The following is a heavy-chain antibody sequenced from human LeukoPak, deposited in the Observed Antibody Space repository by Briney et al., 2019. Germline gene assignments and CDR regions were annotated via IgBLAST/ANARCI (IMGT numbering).Heavy chain of an antibody. D-gene: IGHD3-3*01. CDR2: ISNSGGTT. V-gene: IGHV3-23*01. J-gene: IGHJ4*02. CDR1: GFAFSDYA. CDR3: ARAHYLEWLLDLD. Sequence: PGGSLRLSCAASGFAFSDYAMSWVRQAPGKGLQWVSTISNSGGTTYYADSVKGRFTISRDNTKNSLYLQMNSLRVEDTAVYYCARAHYLEWLLDLDWGQGTLVTVSS.